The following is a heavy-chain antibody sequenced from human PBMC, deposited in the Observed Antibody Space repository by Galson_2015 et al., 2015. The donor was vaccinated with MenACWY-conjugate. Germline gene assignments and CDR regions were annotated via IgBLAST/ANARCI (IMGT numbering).Heavy chain of an antibody. V-gene: IGHV3-23*01. CDR2: ISGSGGST. CDR3: AKELSDSSGYYFLDAFDI. D-gene: IGHD3-22*01. J-gene: IGHJ3*02. Sequence: SLRLSCAASRFTFGSYAMSWVRQAPGKGLEWVSAISGSGGSTYYADSVKGRFTISRDNSKNTLCLQMNSLRAEDTAVYYCAKELSDSSGYYFLDAFDIWGQGTMVTVSS. CDR1: RFTFGSYA.